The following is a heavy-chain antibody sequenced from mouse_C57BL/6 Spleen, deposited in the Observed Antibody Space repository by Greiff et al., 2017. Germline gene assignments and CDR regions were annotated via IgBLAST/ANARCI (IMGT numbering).Heavy chain of an antibody. CDR2: IHPNSGST. V-gene: IGHV1-64*01. J-gene: IGHJ4*01. CDR3: APGNWDEGGYAMDY. Sequence: QVQLQQPGAELVKPGASVKLSCKASGYTFTSYWMHWVKQRPGQGLEWIGMIHPNSGSTNYKEKFKSKATLTVDKSSSTAYMQLSSLTSEDSAVYYCAPGNWDEGGYAMDYWGQGTSVTVSS. CDR1: GYTFTSYW. D-gene: IGHD4-1*01.